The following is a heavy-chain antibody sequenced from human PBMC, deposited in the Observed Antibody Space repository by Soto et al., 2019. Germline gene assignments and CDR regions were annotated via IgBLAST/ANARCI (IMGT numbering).Heavy chain of an antibody. V-gene: IGHV4-34*01. CDR3: ARGGPTVTTPYYFDY. D-gene: IGHD4-17*01. J-gene: IGHJ4*02. Sequence: PSETLALTCAVYGGSFSGYYWSWIRQPPGKGLEWIGEINHSGSTNYNPSLKSRVTISVDTSKNQFSLKLSSVTAADTAVYYCARGGPTVTTPYYFDYWGQGTLVTVSS. CDR1: GGSFSGYY. CDR2: INHSGST.